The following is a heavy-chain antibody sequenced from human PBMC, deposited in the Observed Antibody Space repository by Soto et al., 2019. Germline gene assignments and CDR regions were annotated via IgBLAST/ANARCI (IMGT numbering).Heavy chain of an antibody. CDR1: GGSISSGGYY. Sequence: QVQLQESGPGLVKPSQTLSLTCTVSGGSISSGGYYWSWIRQHPGKGLEWIGYIYYSGSTYYNPSLKSRVTISVDTSKIEFSLKLSSVTAADTAVYYFARCYFDSSGYYPVDAFDIWGQGTMVTVSS. V-gene: IGHV4-31*03. D-gene: IGHD3-22*01. CDR2: IYYSGST. CDR3: ARCYFDSSGYYPVDAFDI. J-gene: IGHJ3*02.